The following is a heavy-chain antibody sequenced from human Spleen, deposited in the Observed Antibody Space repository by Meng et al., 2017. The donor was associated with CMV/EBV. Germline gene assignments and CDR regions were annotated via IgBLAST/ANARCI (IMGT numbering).Heavy chain of an antibody. CDR2: IYTDGST. Sequence: GESLKISCATSGFTVSSSYMHWVRQAPGKGLEWVSLIYTDGSTSYADFVRGRFTISRDTSKNTLYLQMNSLRPEDTAVYYCAKGEQQVVDYYYGMDVWGQGTTVTVSS. D-gene: IGHD6-13*01. J-gene: IGHJ6*02. V-gene: IGHV3-66*02. CDR1: GFTVSSSY. CDR3: AKGEQQVVDYYYGMDV.